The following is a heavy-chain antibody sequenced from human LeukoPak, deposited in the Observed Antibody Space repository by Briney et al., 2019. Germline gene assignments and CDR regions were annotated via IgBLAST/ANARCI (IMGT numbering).Heavy chain of an antibody. D-gene: IGHD5-12*01. CDR3: ARANRWLRFFDY. CDR2: ISSSGSTI. V-gene: IGHV3-48*03. Sequence: GGSLRLSCAASGFTFSSYEMNWVRQAPGKGLEWVSYISSSGSTIYYADSVKGRFTISRDNAKNSLYLQMNSLRAEDTAVYYCARANRWLRFFDYWGQGTLVTVSS. CDR1: GFTFSSYE. J-gene: IGHJ4*02.